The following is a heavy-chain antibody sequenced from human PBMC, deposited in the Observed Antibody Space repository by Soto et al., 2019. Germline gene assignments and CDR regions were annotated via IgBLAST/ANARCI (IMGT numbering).Heavy chain of an antibody. CDR2: IYHSGST. CDR3: ASSGWYFAGYYYYYGMDV. V-gene: IGHV4-4*02. D-gene: IGHD6-19*01. CDR1: GGSISSSNW. J-gene: IGHJ6*02. Sequence: SETLSLTCAVSGGSISSSNWWSWVRQPPGKGLEWIGEIYHSGSTNYNPSLKSRVTISVDKSKNQFSLKLSSVTAADTAVYYCASSGWYFAGYYYYYGMDVWGQGTTVTVYS.